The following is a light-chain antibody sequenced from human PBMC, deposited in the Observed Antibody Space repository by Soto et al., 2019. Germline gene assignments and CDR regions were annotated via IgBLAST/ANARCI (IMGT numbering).Light chain of an antibody. J-gene: IGLJ1*01. Sequence: QSVLTQPPSVSGAPGQRVTISCTGSSSNIGAGYDVHWYQQLPGTAPKLLIYGNSNRPSGVPDQFSGSKSGTSASLAITGLQAEDEADYYCQSYDSSLSGSYVFGTGTKVTVL. V-gene: IGLV1-40*01. CDR1: SSNIGAGYD. CDR2: GNS. CDR3: QSYDSSLSGSYV.